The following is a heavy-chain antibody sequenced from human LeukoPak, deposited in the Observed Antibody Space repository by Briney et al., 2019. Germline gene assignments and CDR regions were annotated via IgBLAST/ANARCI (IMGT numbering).Heavy chain of an antibody. V-gene: IGHV3-20*04. D-gene: IGHD3-22*01. CDR2: INWSGGST. Sequence: PGGSLRLSCTASGFAFGEHGMSWVRQVPGKGLEWVSGINWSGGSTGYADPLRGRLTISRDNAKNSLYLQMDSLRADDTAVYYCARASDYYDSSGTNYYYYYMDVWGNGTTVTVSS. CDR1: GFAFGEHG. CDR3: ARASDYYDSSGTNYYYYYMDV. J-gene: IGHJ6*03.